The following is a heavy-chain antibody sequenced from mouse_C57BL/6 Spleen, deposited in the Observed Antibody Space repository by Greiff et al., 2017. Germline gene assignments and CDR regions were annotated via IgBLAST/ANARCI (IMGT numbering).Heavy chain of an antibody. CDR2: IYPGSGST. CDR3: ARSGHYYGSREYFDY. V-gene: IGHV1-55*01. D-gene: IGHD1-1*01. Sequence: QVHVKQPGAELVKPGASVKMSCKASGYTFTSYWITWVKQRPGQGLEWIGDIYPGSGSTNYNEKFKSKATLTVDTSSSTAYMQLSSLTSEDSAVYYCARSGHYYGSREYFDYWGQGTTLTVSS. CDR1: GYTFTSYW. J-gene: IGHJ2*01.